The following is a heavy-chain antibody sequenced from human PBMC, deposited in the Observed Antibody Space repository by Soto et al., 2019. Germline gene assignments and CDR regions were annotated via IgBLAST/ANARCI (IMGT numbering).Heavy chain of an antibody. D-gene: IGHD3-10*01. V-gene: IGHV4-34*01. Sequence: SETLSLTCAVYGGSFSGYYWSWIRQPPGKGLEWIGEINHSGSTNYNPSLKSRVTISVDTSKNQFSLKLSSVTAADTAVYYCARKALYGSGRQARFDYWGQGTLVT. J-gene: IGHJ4*02. CDR2: INHSGST. CDR3: ARKALYGSGRQARFDY. CDR1: GGSFSGYY.